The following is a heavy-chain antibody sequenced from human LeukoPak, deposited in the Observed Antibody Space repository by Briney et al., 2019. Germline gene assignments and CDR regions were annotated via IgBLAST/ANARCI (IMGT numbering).Heavy chain of an antibody. CDR1: GFTFSRYA. J-gene: IGHJ6*02. CDR3: ARDLESYYYYGMDV. CDR2: ISYDGSNK. Sequence: AGGSLRLSCAASGFTFSRYAMHWVRQAPGKGLEWVAVISYDGSNKYYADSVKGRFTISRDNSKNTLYLQMNSLRAEDTAVYYCARDLESYYYYGMDVWGQGTTVTVSS. V-gene: IGHV3-30-3*01.